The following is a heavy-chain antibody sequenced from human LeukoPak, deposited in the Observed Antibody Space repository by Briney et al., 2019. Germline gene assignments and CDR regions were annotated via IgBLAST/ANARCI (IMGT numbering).Heavy chain of an antibody. Sequence: GGSLRLSCAASGFTFSSYAMSWVRHAPGKGLEWVSAISGSGGSTYYADSVKGRFTISRDNSKNTLYLQMNSLRAEDTAVYYCAKFGVGATGFFDYWGQGTLVTVPS. CDR1: GFTFSSYA. CDR3: AKFGVGATGFFDY. D-gene: IGHD1-26*01. CDR2: ISGSGGST. J-gene: IGHJ4*02. V-gene: IGHV3-23*01.